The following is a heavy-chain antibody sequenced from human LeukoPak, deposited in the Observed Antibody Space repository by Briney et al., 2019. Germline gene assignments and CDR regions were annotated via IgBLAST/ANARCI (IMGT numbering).Heavy chain of an antibody. CDR3: ARRPMVRGVIGPFDY. J-gene: IGHJ4*02. V-gene: IGHV4-34*01. Sequence: SETLSLTCGVYGGSFSGYYWSLIRQPPGKGLEWIGEINHSGSTNYNPSLKSRVTISVDTSKNQFSLKLSSVTAADTAVYYCARRPMVRGVIGPFDYWGQGTLVTVSS. D-gene: IGHD3-10*01. CDR2: INHSGST. CDR1: GGSFSGYY.